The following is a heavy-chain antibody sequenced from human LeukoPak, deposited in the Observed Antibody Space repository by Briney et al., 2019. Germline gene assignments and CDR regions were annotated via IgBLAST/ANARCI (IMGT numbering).Heavy chain of an antibody. D-gene: IGHD2-2*01. J-gene: IGHJ6*02. CDR3: ARAYCRTSSCYDASGGMDV. V-gene: IGHV4-59*01. CDR2: IYYDGST. CDR1: GASMRSYY. Sequence: PSETLSLTCTVSGASMRSYYWSWIRQPPGKGLEWIGYIYYDGSTTYNPSLKSRVTMSIDTSRDQFSLKLTSVTAADTAVYYCARAYCRTSSCYDASGGMDVWGQGTTVIVSS.